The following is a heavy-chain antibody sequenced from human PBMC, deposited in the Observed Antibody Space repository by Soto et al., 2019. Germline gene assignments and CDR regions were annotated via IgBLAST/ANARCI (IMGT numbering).Heavy chain of an antibody. D-gene: IGHD1-26*01. CDR2: TYYRSKWDN. J-gene: IGHJ4*02. V-gene: IGHV6-1*01. CDR3: ARIVGATADY. Sequence: LSLTCAISGDSVSSNIAAWNWIRQSPSRGLEWLWRTYYRSKWDNDYAISVKSRITINPDTSKNQFSLQLNSVTPEDTAVYYCARIVGATADYWGQGALVTVSS. CDR1: GDSVSSNIAA.